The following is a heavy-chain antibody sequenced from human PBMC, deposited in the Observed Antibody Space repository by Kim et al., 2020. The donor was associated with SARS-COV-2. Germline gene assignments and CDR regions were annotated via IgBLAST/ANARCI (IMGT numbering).Heavy chain of an antibody. CDR2: GST. D-gene: IGHD6-13*01. Sequence: GSTYYADSVKGRFTISRDNSKNTLYLQMSSLRAEDTAVYYCVKEGIGVSYWGQGTLVTVSS. J-gene: IGHJ4*02. V-gene: IGHV3-64D*09. CDR3: VKEGIGVSY.